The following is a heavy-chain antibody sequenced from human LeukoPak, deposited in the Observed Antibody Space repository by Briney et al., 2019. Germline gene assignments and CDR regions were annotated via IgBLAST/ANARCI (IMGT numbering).Heavy chain of an antibody. CDR1: GFTLSSNY. D-gene: IGHD3-10*01. Sequence: PGGSLRLSCAASGFTLSSNYMSWVRQAPGKGLEWVSVIYSGGSTYYADSVKGRFTISRDNSKNTLYLQMNSLRAEDTAVYYCARDGTYYYGSGSYLIDHWGQGTLVTVSS. CDR3: ARDGTYYYGSGSYLIDH. J-gene: IGHJ4*02. CDR2: IYSGGST. V-gene: IGHV3-66*01.